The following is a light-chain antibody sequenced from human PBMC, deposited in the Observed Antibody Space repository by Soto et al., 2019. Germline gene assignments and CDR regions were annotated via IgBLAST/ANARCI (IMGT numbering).Light chain of an antibody. CDR3: QQYANSPIT. CDR1: QSFRGL. J-gene: IGKJ5*01. Sequence: EVVLTQSPFTLSLSPGERATLSCRASQSFRGLLAWYQQKPGQAPRLLIYDAYNRATGIPPRFSGSGSGTDFTLTINRLEPEDFAVYYCQQYANSPITFGQGTRLEI. CDR2: DAY. V-gene: IGKV3-11*01.